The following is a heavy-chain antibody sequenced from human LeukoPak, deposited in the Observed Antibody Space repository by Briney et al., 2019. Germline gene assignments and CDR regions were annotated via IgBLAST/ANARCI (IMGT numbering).Heavy chain of an antibody. J-gene: IGHJ6*02. CDR2: IYYSGST. CDR1: GGSISSSNW. V-gene: IGHV4-4*02. CDR3: ARDRGGMDV. Sequence: SETLSLTCAVSGGSISSSNWWSWVRQPPGKGLEWIGYIYYSGSTNYNPSLKSRVTISVDTSKNQFSLELSSVTAADTAVYYCARDRGGMDVWGQETTVTVSS.